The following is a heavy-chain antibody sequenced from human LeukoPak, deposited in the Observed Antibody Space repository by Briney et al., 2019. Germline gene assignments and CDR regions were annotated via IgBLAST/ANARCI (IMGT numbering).Heavy chain of an antibody. D-gene: IGHD6-13*01. V-gene: IGHV4-38-2*01. CDR3: ARQVSAAGTGYFDY. CDR2: IYHSGST. CDR1: GYSISSGYY. Sequence: SETLSLTCAVSGYSISSGYYWCWIRQPPGKGQEWIGSIYHSGSTYYNPSLKSRVTISVDTSKNQFSLKLSSVTAADTAAYYCARQVSAAGTGYFDYWCQGTLVTVSS. J-gene: IGHJ4*02.